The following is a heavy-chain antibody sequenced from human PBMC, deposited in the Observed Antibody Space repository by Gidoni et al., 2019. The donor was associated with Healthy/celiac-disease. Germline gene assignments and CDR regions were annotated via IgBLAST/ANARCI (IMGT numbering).Heavy chain of an antibody. CDR3: ARNHVLRYFDCGAFDI. CDR2: IAWDDDK. V-gene: IGHV2-70*11. Sequence: LTCTFSGFSLSTSGMCVSWIRQPPGKALEWLARIAWDDDKYYSTSLKTRLTISKDTSKNQVVLTMTNMDPVDTATYYCARNHVLRYFDCGAFDIWGQGTMVTVSS. CDR1: GFSLSTSGMC. D-gene: IGHD3-9*01. J-gene: IGHJ3*02.